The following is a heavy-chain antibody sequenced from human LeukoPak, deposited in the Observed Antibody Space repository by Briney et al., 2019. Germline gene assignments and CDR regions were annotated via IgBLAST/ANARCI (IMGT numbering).Heavy chain of an antibody. CDR1: GFTFSTYA. Sequence: GGSLRLSCAASGFTFSTYAMNWVRQAPGKGLEWVSVISGSGGSTYYADSVKGRFSISRDKSRNTLYLQMNSLRAEDTAVYYCAKGAAGPEYWGQGTLVTVSS. CDR3: AKGAAGPEY. J-gene: IGHJ4*02. CDR2: ISGSGGST. D-gene: IGHD6-13*01. V-gene: IGHV3-23*01.